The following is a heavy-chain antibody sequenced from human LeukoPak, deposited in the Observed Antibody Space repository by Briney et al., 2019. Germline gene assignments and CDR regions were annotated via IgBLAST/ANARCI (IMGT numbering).Heavy chain of an antibody. D-gene: IGHD6-13*01. CDR3: ASQLPGYSSSSYYFDY. CDR2: IYYSGST. CDR1: GGSISSSSYY. V-gene: IGHV4-39*07. J-gene: IGHJ4*02. Sequence: SETLSLTCTASGGSISSSSYYWGWIRQPPGKGLEWIGSIYYSGSTYYNPSLKSRVTISVDTSKNQFSLKLSSVTAADTAVYYCASQLPGYSSSSYYFDYWGQGTLVTVSS.